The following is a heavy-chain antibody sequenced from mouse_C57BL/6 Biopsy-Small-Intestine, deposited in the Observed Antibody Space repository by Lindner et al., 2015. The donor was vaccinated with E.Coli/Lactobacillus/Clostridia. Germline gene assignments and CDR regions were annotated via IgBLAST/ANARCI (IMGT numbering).Heavy chain of an antibody. CDR1: GYTFTGHY. CDR2: INPKTGGT. Sequence: SVKVSCKASGYTFTGHYIHWVRQAPGQGLEWMGWINPKTGGTSYAKKFQGRITMTRDTSISTIYMELLRLRSDDTAVYYCGRDSGDYKADDVFDIWGQGTTVTVSS. D-gene: IGHD2-13*01. V-gene: IGHV1-53*01. CDR3: GRDSGDYKADDVFDI. J-gene: IGHJ1*01.